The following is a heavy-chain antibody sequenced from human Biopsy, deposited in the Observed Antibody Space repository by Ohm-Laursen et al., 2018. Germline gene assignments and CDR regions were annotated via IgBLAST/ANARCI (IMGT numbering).Heavy chain of an antibody. Sequence: GTLSLTCTVSGGSFTGHYWSWIRQPPGKGLEWIGHISYTGYTSYSASLKSRVTISVDTSRNHFSLRLSPLTAADTAVYYCARGSNDFGGLYFPRWGQGTLLTVSS. CDR3: ARGSNDFGGLYFPR. J-gene: IGHJ4*02. D-gene: IGHD4-23*01. V-gene: IGHV4-59*11. CDR1: GGSFTGHY. CDR2: ISYTGYT.